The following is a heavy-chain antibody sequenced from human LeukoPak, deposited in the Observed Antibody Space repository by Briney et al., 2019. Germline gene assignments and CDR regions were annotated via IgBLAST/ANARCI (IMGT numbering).Heavy chain of an antibody. CDR1: GFSFSNAW. D-gene: IGHD3-22*01. CDR3: TTRAGITTIVVVDY. Sequence: GGSLRLSCAASGFSFSNAWMSWVRQAPGKGLEWVGRIKSKTDGGTTDYAAPVKGRFTISRDDSKNTLYLQMNSLKTEDTGVYYCTTRAGITTIVVVDYWGQGTLVTVSS. V-gene: IGHV3-15*01. J-gene: IGHJ4*02. CDR2: IKSKTDGGTT.